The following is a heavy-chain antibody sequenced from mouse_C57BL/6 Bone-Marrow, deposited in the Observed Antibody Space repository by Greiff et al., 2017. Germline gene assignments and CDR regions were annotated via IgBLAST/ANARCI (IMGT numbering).Heavy chain of an antibody. CDR3: TLITTVVAPYYFDY. D-gene: IGHD1-1*01. J-gene: IGHJ2*01. V-gene: IGHV14-4*01. CDR1: GFNIKDDY. Sequence: VQLQQSGAELVRPGASVTLSCTASGFNIKDDYMHWVKQRPEQGLEWIGWIDPENGDTEYASKFQGKATITADTSSNTAYLQLSSLTSEDTAVYYCTLITTVVAPYYFDYWGQGTTLTVSS. CDR2: IDPENGDT.